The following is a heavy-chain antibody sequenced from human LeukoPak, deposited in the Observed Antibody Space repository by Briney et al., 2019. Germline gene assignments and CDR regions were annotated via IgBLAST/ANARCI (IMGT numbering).Heavy chain of an antibody. Sequence: GGSLRLSCAASGFTFSSYAMSWVRQAPGKGLEWVANINKDGGEKYYVDSVKGRFTISRDNAKNSLYLQMNSLRADDTAVYYCVKDSPPRYSGSPPAYWGQGTLVTVSS. CDR2: INKDGGEK. CDR3: VKDSPPRYSGSPPAY. J-gene: IGHJ4*02. D-gene: IGHD1-26*01. V-gene: IGHV3-7*03. CDR1: GFTFSSYA.